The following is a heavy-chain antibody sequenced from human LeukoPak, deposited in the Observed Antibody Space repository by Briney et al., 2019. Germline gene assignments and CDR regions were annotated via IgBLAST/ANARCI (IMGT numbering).Heavy chain of an antibody. CDR1: GYTFTGYY. CDR2: INPNSGGT. V-gene: IGHV1-2*02. CDR3: GTIYYDSRRYFDY. D-gene: IGHD3-22*01. J-gene: IGHJ4*02. Sequence: ASVKVSCKASGYTFTGYYMHWVRRAPGQGLEWMGWINPNSGGTNYAQKFQGRVTMTRDTSISTAYMELSRLRSDDTAVYYCGTIYYDSRRYFDYWGQGTLVTVSS.